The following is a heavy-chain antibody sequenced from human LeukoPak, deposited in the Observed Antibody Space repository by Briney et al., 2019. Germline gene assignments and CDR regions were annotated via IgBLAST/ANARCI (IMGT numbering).Heavy chain of an antibody. V-gene: IGHV3-23*01. CDR1: GFTFSSYA. D-gene: IGHD3-3*01. CDR2: ISGSGGST. CDR3: AKTYYDFWSGLYYFDY. Sequence: GGSLRLSCAASGFTFSSYAMSWVRQAPGKGLEWVSAISGSGGSTCYADSVKGRFTISRDNSKNTLYLQMNSLRAEDTAVYYCAKTYYDFWSGLYYFDYWGQGTLVTVSS. J-gene: IGHJ4*02.